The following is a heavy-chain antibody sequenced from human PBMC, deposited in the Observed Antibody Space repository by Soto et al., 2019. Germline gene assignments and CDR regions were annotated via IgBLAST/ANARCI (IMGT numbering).Heavy chain of an antibody. J-gene: IGHJ6*02. CDR2: IYYSGST. CDR3: AATILGVVTKDV. V-gene: IGHV4-31*03. CDR1: GGSISSGGYY. Sequence: PSETLSLTCTVSGGSISSGGYYWSWIRQHPGKGLEWIGYIYYSGSTYYNPSLKSRVTISVDTSKNQFSLKLSSVTAADTAVYYCAATILGVVTKDVWGQGTTVTVSS. D-gene: IGHD3-3*01.